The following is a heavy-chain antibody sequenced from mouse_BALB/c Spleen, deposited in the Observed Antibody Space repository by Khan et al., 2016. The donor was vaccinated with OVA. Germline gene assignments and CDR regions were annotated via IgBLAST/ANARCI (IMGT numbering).Heavy chain of an antibody. CDR3: ARHGDVAWFTY. Sequence: EVQLQQSGPELMKPGASVKISCKASGYSFTTYYLHWVMQSPGESLEWIGYVDPFSGGTTYNQNFKGKATLTVDKSASTAYMHLSNLTSEDSAVYYCARHGDVAWFTYWGQGTLVTVSA. D-gene: IGHD2-13*01. V-gene: IGHV1S135*01. J-gene: IGHJ3*01. CDR2: VDPFSGGT. CDR1: GYSFTTYY.